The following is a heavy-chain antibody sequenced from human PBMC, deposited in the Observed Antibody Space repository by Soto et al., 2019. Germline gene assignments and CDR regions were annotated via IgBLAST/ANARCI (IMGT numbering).Heavy chain of an antibody. J-gene: IGHJ4*02. CDR2: ISSSSSYI. CDR3: ARDQPGYSAGYGLGY. D-gene: IGHD5-18*01. V-gene: IGHV3-21*01. Sequence: EVQLVESGGGLVKPGGSLRLSCAASGFTFSSYSMNWVRQAPGKGLEWVSSISSSSSYIYYADSVKGRFTISRDNAKNAVSRQMNSLRAEEKAVYYCARDQPGYSAGYGLGYWGQGTLVTVSS. CDR1: GFTFSSYS.